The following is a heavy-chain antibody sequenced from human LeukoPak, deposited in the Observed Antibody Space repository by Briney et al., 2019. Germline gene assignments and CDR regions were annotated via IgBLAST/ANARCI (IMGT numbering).Heavy chain of an antibody. CDR2: INPSGGST. Sequence: ASVTVSCKASGYTFTSYYMHWVRQAPGQGLEWMGLINPSGGSTSYAQKFQGRVTMTRDTSTSTVYMELSSLRSEDTAVYYCALAAAGTAYFDYWGQGTLVTVSS. D-gene: IGHD6-13*01. J-gene: IGHJ4*02. CDR3: ALAAAGTAYFDY. V-gene: IGHV1-46*03. CDR1: GYTFTSYY.